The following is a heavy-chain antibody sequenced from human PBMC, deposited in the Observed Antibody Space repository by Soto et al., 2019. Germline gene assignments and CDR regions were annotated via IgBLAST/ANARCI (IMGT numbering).Heavy chain of an antibody. CDR2: IYYSGST. Sequence: KTSETLSLTCNVSGGSISSSSYYWGWIRQPPGKGLEWIGSIYYSGSTYYNPSLKSRVTISVDTSKNQFSLKLSSVTAADTAVYYCASLSWDTAMAFDYWGQGTLVTVSS. D-gene: IGHD5-18*01. CDR1: GGSISSSSYY. J-gene: IGHJ4*02. V-gene: IGHV4-39*01. CDR3: ASLSWDTAMAFDY.